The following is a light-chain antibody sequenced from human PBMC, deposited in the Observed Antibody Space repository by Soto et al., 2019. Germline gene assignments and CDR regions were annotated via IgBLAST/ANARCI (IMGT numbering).Light chain of an antibody. CDR2: KDS. Sequence: SYELTQPPSVSVSLGQMARITCSGEGLPRKYAYWYQQKPGQPPVLVIHKDSERPSRIPERFSGSSSGTIATLTITGVQAEDEADYYCLSADSGRTTSYRVFGGGTKVTVL. V-gene: IGLV3-16*01. CDR3: LSADSGRTTSYRV. CDR1: GLPRKY. J-gene: IGLJ3*02.